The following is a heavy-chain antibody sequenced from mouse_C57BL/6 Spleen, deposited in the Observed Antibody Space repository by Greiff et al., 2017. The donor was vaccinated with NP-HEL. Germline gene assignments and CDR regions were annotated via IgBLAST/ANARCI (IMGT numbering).Heavy chain of an antibody. Sequence: QVQLQQPGAELVRPGTSVKLSCKASGYTFTSYWMHWVKQRPGQGLEWIGVIDPSDSYTNYNQKFKGKATLTVDTSSSTAYMQLSSLTSEDSAVYYCARDLRGYFDVWGTGTTVTVSS. J-gene: IGHJ1*03. CDR1: GYTFTSYW. V-gene: IGHV1-59*01. CDR2: IDPSDSYT. CDR3: ARDLRGYFDV.